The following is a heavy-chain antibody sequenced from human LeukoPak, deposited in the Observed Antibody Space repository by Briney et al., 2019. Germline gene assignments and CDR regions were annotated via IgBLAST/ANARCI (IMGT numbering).Heavy chain of an antibody. CDR1: GYTFTVYY. D-gene: IGHD1-26*01. CDR2: INPNSGGT. V-gene: IGHV1-2*02. Sequence: GASVNLSCKASGYTFTVYYMHWVRQAPGQGLEWMGWINPNSGGTNYAQKFQGRVTMARDTSISTAYMDLSRLRSDDTAVYYCARESGAFHGSYFDYWGQGTLVTVSS. J-gene: IGHJ4*02. CDR3: ARESGAFHGSYFDY.